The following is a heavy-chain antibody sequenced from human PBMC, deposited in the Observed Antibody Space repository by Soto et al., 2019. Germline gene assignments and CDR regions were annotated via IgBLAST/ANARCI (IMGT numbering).Heavy chain of an antibody. V-gene: IGHV1-69*12. CDR1: GGTFSNYA. D-gene: IGHD4-17*01. CDR3: ASGPDYEGYFDY. CDR2: IILPFGTP. Sequence: QVRLVQSGXXXXXXGSSVKVSCKASGGTFSNYAIAWLRQAPGQGLEWMGGIILPFGTPNYAQKFQGRVTISADESMTTAYMEMSGLTSEDTAVYYCASGPDYEGYFDYWGRGTLVTVSS. J-gene: IGHJ4*02.